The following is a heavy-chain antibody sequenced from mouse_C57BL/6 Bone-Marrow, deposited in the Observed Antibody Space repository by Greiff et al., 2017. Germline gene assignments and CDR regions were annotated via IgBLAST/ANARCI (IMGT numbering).Heavy chain of an antibody. J-gene: IGHJ3*01. V-gene: IGHV1-81*01. CDR2: FYPRSGNT. CDR1: GYTFTSYG. Sequence: QVQLQQSGAELARPGASVKLSCKASGYTFTSYGISWVKQRTGQGLEWIGEFYPRSGNTYYNEKFKGKATLTADKSSSTAYMQLSSLTSEYSAVYFCARSGPSDDYAAWFAYWVQGTLVTVSS. CDR3: ARSGPSDDYAAWFAY. D-gene: IGHD2-4*01.